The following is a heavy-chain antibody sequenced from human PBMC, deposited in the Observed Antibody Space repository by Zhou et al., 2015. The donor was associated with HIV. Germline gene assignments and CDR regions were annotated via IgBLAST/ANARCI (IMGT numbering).Heavy chain of an antibody. J-gene: IGHJ3*01. Sequence: LVQSGTEVREPGSSVKVSCKASGGTFSGSDLSWVRQAPGQGLEWMGRITPMFDVHNYAEKFRARLTITVDKFSNAAYMELSNLRSEDAAVYYCTRSSGNYDYAFDVWGQGTKVTVSS. CDR1: GGTFSGSD. V-gene: IGHV1-69*17. CDR2: ITPMFDVH. CDR3: TRSSGNYDYAFDV. D-gene: IGHD3-22*01.